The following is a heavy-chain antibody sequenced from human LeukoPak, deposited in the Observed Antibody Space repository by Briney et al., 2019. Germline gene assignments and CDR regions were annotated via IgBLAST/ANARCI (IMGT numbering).Heavy chain of an antibody. Sequence: SETLSLTCTVSGGSISSYYWSWIRQPPGKGLEWIGYIYYSGSTNYNPSLKSRVTISVDTSKNQFSLKLSSVTAADTAVYYCARGDSSSGGGFDYWGQGTLVTVSS. CDR2: IYYSGST. V-gene: IGHV4-59*01. D-gene: IGHD6-6*01. CDR3: ARGDSSSGGGFDY. J-gene: IGHJ4*02. CDR1: GGSISSYY.